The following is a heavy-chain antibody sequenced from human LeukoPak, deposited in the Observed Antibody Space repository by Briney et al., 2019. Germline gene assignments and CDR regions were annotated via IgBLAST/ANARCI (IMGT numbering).Heavy chain of an antibody. D-gene: IGHD2-15*01. J-gene: IGHJ6*02. CDR3: ARDMGGYCSGGSCPGPVYYYYGMDV. CDR1: GFTFSSYG. V-gene: IGHV3-33*01. CDR2: IWYDGSNK. Sequence: PGGSLRLSCAASGFTFSSYGMHWFRQAPGKGLEWVAVIWYDGSNKYYADSVKGRFTISRDNSKNTLYLQMNSLRAEDTAVYYCARDMGGYCSGGSCPGPVYYYYGMDVWGQGTTVTVSS.